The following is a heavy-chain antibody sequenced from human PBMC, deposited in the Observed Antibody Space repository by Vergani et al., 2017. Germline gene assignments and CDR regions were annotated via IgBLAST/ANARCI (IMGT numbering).Heavy chain of an antibody. V-gene: IGHV1-46*01. CDR2: INPSGGST. J-gene: IGHJ5*02. Sequence: QVQLVQSGAEVKKPGASVKVSCKASGYTFTSYYMHWVRQAPGQGLEWLGIINPSGGSTSYAQKFQGRVTMTRETSTSTVYMELSSLRSEDTAVYYCARDRRYCSSTSCYVRRDWFDPWGQGTLVTVSS. CDR3: ARDRRYCSSTSCYVRRDWFDP. D-gene: IGHD2-2*01. CDR1: GYTFTSYY.